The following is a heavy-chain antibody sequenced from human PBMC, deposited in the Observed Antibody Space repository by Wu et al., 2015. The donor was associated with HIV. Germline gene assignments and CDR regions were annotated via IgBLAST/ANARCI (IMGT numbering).Heavy chain of an antibody. D-gene: IGHD3-3*01. CDR2: INPNSGGT. CDR1: GYTFTDYY. J-gene: IGHJ4*02. V-gene: IGHV1-2*02. Sequence: VKKPGASVKVSCQASGYTFTDYYIHWVRQAPGQGLEWMGWINPNSGGTNYAQKFQGTVTVTRDTSIGTAYMELSRLRSDDTAVYYCARGDYANYDFWSAYPSYWGQGTLVTVSS. CDR3: ARGDYANYDFWSAYPSY.